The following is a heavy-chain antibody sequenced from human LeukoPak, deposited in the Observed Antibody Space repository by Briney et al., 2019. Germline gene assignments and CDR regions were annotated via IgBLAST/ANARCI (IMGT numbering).Heavy chain of an antibody. Sequence: GGSLRLSCAASGFTFSNYRTNWVRQAPGKGLEWVSHISSDSRTIYYADSVKGRFTVSAENSLFLQMNSLRAEDTAVYYCAKDRGVYYDSSGYYAGVFDYWGQGTLVTVSS. V-gene: IGHV3-48*01. CDR2: ISSDSRTI. J-gene: IGHJ4*02. CDR3: AKDRGVYYDSSGYYAGVFDY. D-gene: IGHD3-22*01. CDR1: GFTFSNYR.